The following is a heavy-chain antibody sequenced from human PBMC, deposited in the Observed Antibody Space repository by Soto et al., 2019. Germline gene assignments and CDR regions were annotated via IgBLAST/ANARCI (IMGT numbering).Heavy chain of an antibody. V-gene: IGHV3-33*01. CDR1: GFTFSSYG. CDR2: IWYDGSNT. Sequence: QVQLVESGGGVVQPGKSLRLSCEASGFTFSSYGMHWVRQAPGKGLEWVAVIWYDGSNTFHADSVRGRFTISRDTSKNTLYLQMHNLRADDTAVYSCAIDGGYTVTTTYYCPGMDVWGRGTTVTVSS. D-gene: IGHD4-4*01. J-gene: IGHJ6*02. CDR3: AIDGGYTVTTTYYCPGMDV.